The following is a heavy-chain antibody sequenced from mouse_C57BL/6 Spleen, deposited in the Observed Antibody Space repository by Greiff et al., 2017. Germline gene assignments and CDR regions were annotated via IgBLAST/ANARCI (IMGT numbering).Heavy chain of an antibody. V-gene: IGHV1-64*01. J-gene: IGHJ2*01. D-gene: IGHD2-5*01. CDR2: IHPNSGST. CDR3: AREGSNYVAYYFDD. Sequence: QVQLQQPGAELVKPGASVKLSCKASGYTFTSYWMHWVKQRPGQGLEWIGMIHPNSGSTNYNEKFKSKATLTVDKSSSTAYMQLSSLTSEDSAVYYCAREGSNYVAYYFDDWGQGTTLTVSS. CDR1: GYTFTSYW.